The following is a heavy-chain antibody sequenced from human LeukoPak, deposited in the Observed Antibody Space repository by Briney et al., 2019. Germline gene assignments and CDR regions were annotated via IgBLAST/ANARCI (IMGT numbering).Heavy chain of an antibody. CDR1: GGSFSGYY. J-gene: IGHJ4*02. V-gene: IGHV4-34*01. CDR2: VNHSGST. CDR3: ARGGCSSTSCSLYYFDY. D-gene: IGHD2-2*01. Sequence: PSETLSLTCAVYGGSFSGYYWGWIRQPPGKGLEWIGEVNHSGSTNYNPSLKSRATISVDTSKNQFSLKLSSVTAADTAVYYCARGGCSSTSCSLYYFDYWGQGTLVTVSS.